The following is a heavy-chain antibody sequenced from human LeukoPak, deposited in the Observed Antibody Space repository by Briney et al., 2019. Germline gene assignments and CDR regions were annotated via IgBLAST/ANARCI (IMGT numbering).Heavy chain of an antibody. CDR1: GFSLSTSGMR. CDR3: ARIRSSSWAYYFDY. J-gene: IGHJ4*02. CDR2: VDWDDDK. V-gene: IGHV2-70*04. Sequence: SGPTLVNPTQTLTLTCTFSGFSLSTSGMRVSWIRQPPGKALEWLARVDWDDDKFYSTSLKTRLTISKDTSKTQVVLTMTNMDPVDTATYYCARIRSSSWAYYFDYWGQGTLVTVSS. D-gene: IGHD6-13*01.